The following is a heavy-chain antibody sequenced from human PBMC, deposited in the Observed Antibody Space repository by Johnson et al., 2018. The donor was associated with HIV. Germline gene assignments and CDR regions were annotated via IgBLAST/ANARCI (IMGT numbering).Heavy chain of an antibody. V-gene: IGHV3-30*04. CDR2: LSYEEGDK. D-gene: IGHD3-16*01. Sequence: QVQLVESGGGVVQPGRSLRLSCAASGFTFSSYAMHWVGQAPGKGLGWVAVLSYEEGDKSYAASLRGRFTISRDTSKNTLYLEMNSMRPEDMAVYYCARGSRYTFDNDDAHLLHAFDIWGQGTMVTVSS. CDR3: ARGSRYTFDNDDAHLLHAFDI. CDR1: GFTFSSYA. J-gene: IGHJ3*02.